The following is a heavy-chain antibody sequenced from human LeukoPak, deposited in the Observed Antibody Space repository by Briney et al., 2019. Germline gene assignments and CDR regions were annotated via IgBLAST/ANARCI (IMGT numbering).Heavy chain of an antibody. J-gene: IGHJ4*02. D-gene: IGHD4-17*01. V-gene: IGHV3-20*04. Sequence: GGSLRLSCAASGFTFDDYGMRWVRHAPGKGLEWVSGINWNGGSTGYADSVKGRFTISRDNAKNSLYLQMNSLRDEDTAVYYCARDRDYGDLDYWGQGTLVTVSS. CDR3: ARDRDYGDLDY. CDR1: GFTFDDYG. CDR2: INWNGGST.